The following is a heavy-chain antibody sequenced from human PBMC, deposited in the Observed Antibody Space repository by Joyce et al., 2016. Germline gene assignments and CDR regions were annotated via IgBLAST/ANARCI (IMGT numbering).Heavy chain of an antibody. D-gene: IGHD2/OR15-2a*01. CDR1: GFTFGDYV. V-gene: IGHV3-49*03. CDR3: TRADCTSTTCYGGTSTKGYGLDV. Sequence: EVQLVESGGGLVQPGRSLRLCCTAAGFTFGDYVLSWFRQAPGKGLEWVGIIRKKADGGTTDYAASVKGRFTISREDSKSIAYLQMSSLKTEDTAVYYCTRADCTSTTCYGGTSTKGYGLDVWGQGTTVTVSS. CDR2: IRKKADGGTT. J-gene: IGHJ6*02.